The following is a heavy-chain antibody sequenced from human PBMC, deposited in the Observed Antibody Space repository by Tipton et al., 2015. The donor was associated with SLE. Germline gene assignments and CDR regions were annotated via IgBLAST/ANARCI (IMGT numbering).Heavy chain of an antibody. V-gene: IGHV1-69*09. CDR3: ARAGDFWSGYYY. J-gene: IGHJ4*02. D-gene: IGHD3-3*01. CDR2: IIPILGIA. CDR1: GGTFSSYT. Sequence: QLVQSGAEVKKPGSSVKVSCKASGGTFSSYTITWVRQAPGQGLEWMGRIIPILGIANYAQKFQGRVTITADKSTSTAYMELSSLRSEDTAVYYCARAGDFWSGYYYWGQGTLVTVSS.